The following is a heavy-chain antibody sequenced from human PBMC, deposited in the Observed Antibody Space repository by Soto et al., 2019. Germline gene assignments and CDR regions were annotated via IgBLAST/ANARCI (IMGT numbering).Heavy chain of an antibody. V-gene: IGHV3-9*01. D-gene: IGHD3-16*01. CDR3: AKEMITFGDFNYYYMDV. J-gene: IGHJ6*03. CDR2: ITWHSGTI. CDR1: GFTFDQYT. Sequence: EVQLVESEGGLVQPGRSLRLACAASGFTFDQYTMHWVRQAPGKGLEWVSSITWHSGTIGYADSVKGRFTISRDNAKNSLYLQMNSLRGEDTALYYCAKEMITFGDFNYYYMDVWGNGTTVTVSS.